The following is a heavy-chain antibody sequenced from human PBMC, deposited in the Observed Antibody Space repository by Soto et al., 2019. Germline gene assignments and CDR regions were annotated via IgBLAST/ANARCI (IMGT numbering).Heavy chain of an antibody. J-gene: IGHJ6*02. V-gene: IGHV1-18*01. CDR1: GYSFSSYG. CDR2: ISPYNDDT. D-gene: IGHD3-22*01. CDR3: ARGGYYDSSGARNYHYYGMDV. Sequence: QAQLVQSGAEVKKPGASVKVSCKASGYSFSSYGITWVRQAPGQGLEWLGWISPYNDDTKYAQRLQGRVNMTTDTSTRTAYMAIRGLRSDDTAIYYCARGGYYDSSGARNYHYYGMDVWGQGTTVTVSS.